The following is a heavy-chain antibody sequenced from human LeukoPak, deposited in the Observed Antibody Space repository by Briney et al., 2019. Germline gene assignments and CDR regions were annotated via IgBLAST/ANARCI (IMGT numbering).Heavy chain of an antibody. CDR3: ARGGDYYDSSGFPTDYYYGMDV. D-gene: IGHD3-22*01. Sequence: RASVKVSCKASGYTFTSYDINWVRQATGQGLEWMGWMNPNSGNTGYAQKFQGRVTMTRNTSISTAYMELSSLRSEDTAVYYCARGGDYYDSSGFPTDYYYGMDVWGQGTTVTVSS. CDR2: MNPNSGNT. CDR1: GYTFTSYD. J-gene: IGHJ6*02. V-gene: IGHV1-8*01.